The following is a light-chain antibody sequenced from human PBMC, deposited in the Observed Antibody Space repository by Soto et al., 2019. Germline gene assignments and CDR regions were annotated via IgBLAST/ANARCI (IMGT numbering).Light chain of an antibody. V-gene: IGKV3-15*01. J-gene: IGKJ2*01. CDR1: QSVSSN. CDR2: GAS. Sequence: EIVMTQSPATLSVSPGERATLSCRASQSVSSNLAWYQHKPGQAPRLLIYGASTRATGIPARFSGSGSGTEFTLTISSLQSEDFAVYYCQQYNNWPPYTFGQGTQLEIK. CDR3: QQYNNWPPYT.